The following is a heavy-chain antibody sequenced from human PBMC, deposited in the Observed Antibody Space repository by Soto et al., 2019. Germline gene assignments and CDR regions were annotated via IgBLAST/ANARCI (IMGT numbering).Heavy chain of an antibody. CDR1: GFTFSSYA. Sequence: EVQLLESGGGLVQPGGSLRLSCAASGFTFSSYAMSWVRQAPGKGLEWVSAISGSGGSTYYADSVKGRFTISRDNSKNTLYLQMNSLRAEDTAVYYCANGYCSGGSCSPFDYWGQGTLVTVSS. CDR3: ANGYCSGGSCSPFDY. V-gene: IGHV3-23*01. J-gene: IGHJ4*02. CDR2: ISGSGGST. D-gene: IGHD2-15*01.